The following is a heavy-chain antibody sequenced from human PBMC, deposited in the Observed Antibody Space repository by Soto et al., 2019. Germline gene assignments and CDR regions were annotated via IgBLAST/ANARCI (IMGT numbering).Heavy chain of an antibody. CDR2: ISAYNGNT. Sequence: GASVKVSCKASGGTFSSYAISWVRQAPGQGLEWMGWISAYNGNTNYAQKLQGRVTMTTDTSTSTAYMELSSLRSEDTAVYYCARGGEAVAGLDAFDIWGQGTMVTVSS. CDR1: GGTFSSYA. J-gene: IGHJ3*02. V-gene: IGHV1-18*01. D-gene: IGHD6-19*01. CDR3: ARGGEAVAGLDAFDI.